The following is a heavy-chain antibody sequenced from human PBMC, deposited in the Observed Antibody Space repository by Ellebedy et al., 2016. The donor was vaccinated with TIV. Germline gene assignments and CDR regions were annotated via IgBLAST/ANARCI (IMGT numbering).Heavy chain of an antibody. CDR2: ISWNSGSI. CDR3: ARDNHDILTGPGPYFDY. D-gene: IGHD3-9*01. J-gene: IGHJ4*02. Sequence: GGSLRLXXAASGFTFDDYAMHWVRQAPGKGLEWVSGISWNSGSIGYADSVKGRFTISRDNAKNSLYLQMNSLRAEDTAVYYCARDNHDILTGPGPYFDYWGQGTLVTVSS. V-gene: IGHV3-9*01. CDR1: GFTFDDYA.